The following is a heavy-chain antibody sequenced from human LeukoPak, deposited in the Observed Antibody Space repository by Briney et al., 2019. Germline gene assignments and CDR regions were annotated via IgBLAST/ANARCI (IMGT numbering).Heavy chain of an antibody. Sequence: GSLGLSCAASGFPFSSYGMHWVRQAPGKGLEWVAVISYDGSNKYYADSVKGRFTISRDNSKNTLYLQMNSLRAEDTAVYYCARDHSEYSYGYPPFDYWGQGTLVTVSS. CDR2: ISYDGSNK. CDR1: GFPFSSYG. D-gene: IGHD5-18*01. CDR3: ARDHSEYSYGYPPFDY. J-gene: IGHJ4*02. V-gene: IGHV3-30*19.